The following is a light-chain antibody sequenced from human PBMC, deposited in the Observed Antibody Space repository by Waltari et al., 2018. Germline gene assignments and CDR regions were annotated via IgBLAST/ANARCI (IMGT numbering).Light chain of an antibody. Sequence: EIVMTQSPDTLSVSPGDRATLSCRASQNVNRNLAWYQKKRGQAHRLLISGASARAAGIPPRFSGGGSGTDFTLTISSLQSEDFAVYYCQHYNNWPRTFGQGTKVEIK. CDR3: QHYNNWPRT. CDR1: QNVNRN. CDR2: GAS. J-gene: IGKJ1*01. V-gene: IGKV3-15*01.